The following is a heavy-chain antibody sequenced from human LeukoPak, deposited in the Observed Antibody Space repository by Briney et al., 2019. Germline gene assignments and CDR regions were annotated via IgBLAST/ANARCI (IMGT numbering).Heavy chain of an antibody. J-gene: IGHJ4*02. CDR2: FDPEDGET. Sequence: GASVKVSCKVSGYTLTELSMHWVRQAPGKGLEWMGGFDPEDGETIYAQKFQGRVTITRNTSISTAYMELSSLRSEDTAVYYCARAPSRSIITIFGVVINEGDFDYWGQGTLVTVSS. CDR1: GYTLTELS. V-gene: IGHV1-24*01. CDR3: ARAPSRSIITIFGVVINEGDFDY. D-gene: IGHD3-3*01.